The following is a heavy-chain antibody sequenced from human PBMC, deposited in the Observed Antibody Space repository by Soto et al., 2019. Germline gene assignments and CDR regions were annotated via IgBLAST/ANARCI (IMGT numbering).Heavy chain of an antibody. CDR3: PPDRAITELVTFAS. CDR1: GFTFTNAW. V-gene: IGHV3-15*01. Sequence: PGGSLRRSCAASGFTFTNAWMSCVRQAPGKGLEWVGRIKSKTDGGTTELPAPVKGRFTISRDDSRNTLSLQMDSLKTKDTGLYSCPPDRAITELVTFASWGLGT. J-gene: IGHJ4*02. D-gene: IGHD1-7*01. CDR2: IKSKTDGGTT.